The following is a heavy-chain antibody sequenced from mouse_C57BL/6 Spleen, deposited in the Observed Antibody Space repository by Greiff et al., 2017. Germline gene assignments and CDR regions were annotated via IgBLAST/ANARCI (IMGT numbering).Heavy chain of an antibody. CDR1: GYSITSGYD. CDR2: ISYSGST. V-gene: IGHV3-1*01. J-gene: IGHJ4*01. CDR3: ARGYEDYAMDY. Sequence: DVKLEESGPGMVKPSQSLSLTCTVTGYSITSGYDWHWIRHFPGNKLECMGYISYSGSTNYNPSLKSRISITHDTSKNHFFLKLNSVTTEDTATYYCARGYEDYAMDYWGQGTSVTVSS. D-gene: IGHD2-3*01.